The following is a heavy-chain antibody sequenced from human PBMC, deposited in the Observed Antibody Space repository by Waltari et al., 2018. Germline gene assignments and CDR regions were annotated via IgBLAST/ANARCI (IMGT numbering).Heavy chain of an antibody. Sequence: QVQLVESGGGVVQPGRSLRLSCAASGFTFSSYGMHWVRQAPGKGLEWVAVIWYDGSNKYYADSVKGRFTISRDNSKNTLYLQMNSLRAEDTAVYYCARDHITGTSIDYWGQGTLVTVSS. J-gene: IGHJ4*02. D-gene: IGHD1-7*01. CDR2: IWYDGSNK. V-gene: IGHV3-33*01. CDR3: ARDHITGTSIDY. CDR1: GFTFSSYG.